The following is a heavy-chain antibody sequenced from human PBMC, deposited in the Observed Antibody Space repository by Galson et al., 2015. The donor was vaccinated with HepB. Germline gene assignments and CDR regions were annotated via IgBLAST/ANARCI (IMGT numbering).Heavy chain of an antibody. D-gene: IGHD5-24*01. Sequence: SVKVSCKASGYTFTSYGISWVRQAPGQGLEWMGWISAYNGNTNYAQKLQGRVTMTTDTSTSTAYMELRSLRSDDTAVYYCASAKRDGYNILLDYWGQGTLVTVSS. V-gene: IGHV1-18*04. CDR1: GYTFTSYG. J-gene: IGHJ4*02. CDR3: ASAKRDGYNILLDY. CDR2: ISAYNGNT.